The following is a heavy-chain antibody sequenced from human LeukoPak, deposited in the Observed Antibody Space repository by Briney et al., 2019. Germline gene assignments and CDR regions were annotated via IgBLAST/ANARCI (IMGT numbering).Heavy chain of an antibody. Sequence: SETLSLTCAVYGGSFSGYYWSWIRQPPGKGLEWIGEINHSGSTNYNPSLKSRVTISVDTSKNQFSLKLSSVTAADTAVYYCARDQGGSGSDPWGQGTLVTVSS. CDR2: INHSGST. CDR1: GGSFSGYY. D-gene: IGHD3-10*01. CDR3: ARDQGGSGSDP. J-gene: IGHJ5*02. V-gene: IGHV4-34*01.